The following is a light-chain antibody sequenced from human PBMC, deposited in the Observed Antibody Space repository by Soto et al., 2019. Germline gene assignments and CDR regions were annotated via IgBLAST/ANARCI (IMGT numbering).Light chain of an antibody. CDR1: QSISSW. Sequence: EIQMTRAPSTVSASVGDRVRITSRASQSISSWLAWYQQKPGKAPKLLIYDASSLESGVPSRFSGSGSGTEFTLTISSLQPDDFATYYCQQYNSYGTFGQRTKVDTK. CDR3: QQYNSYGT. V-gene: IGKV1-5*01. J-gene: IGKJ1*01. CDR2: DAS.